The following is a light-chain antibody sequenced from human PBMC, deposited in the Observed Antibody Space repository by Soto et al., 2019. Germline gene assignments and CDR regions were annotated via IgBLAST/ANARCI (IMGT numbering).Light chain of an antibody. CDR3: PQHSRSLTYT. CDR2: GAS. CDR1: QSVSSSY. Sequence: EIVLTQSPGTLSLSPGERATLSCRASQSVSSSYLAWYQQKPGQAPRLLIYGASSRATGIPDRFSGSGSGTYFTLTISRLEPEDFEVYYYPQHSRSLTYTFGQGTKLEI. V-gene: IGKV3-20*01. J-gene: IGKJ2*01.